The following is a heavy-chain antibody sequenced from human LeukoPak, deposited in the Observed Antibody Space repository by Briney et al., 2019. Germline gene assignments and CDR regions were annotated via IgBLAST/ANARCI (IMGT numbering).Heavy chain of an antibody. V-gene: IGHV1-2*02. CDR3: ARDSYYDSSGYYSSEYFQH. CDR1: GYTFTGYY. Sequence: ASVKVSCKASGYTFTGYYMHWVRQAPGQGLEWMGWINPNSGDTNYAQKFQGRVTMTRDTSISTAYMELSRLRSDDTAVYYCARDSYYDSSGYYSSEYFQHWGQGTLVTVSS. D-gene: IGHD3-22*01. J-gene: IGHJ1*01. CDR2: INPNSGDT.